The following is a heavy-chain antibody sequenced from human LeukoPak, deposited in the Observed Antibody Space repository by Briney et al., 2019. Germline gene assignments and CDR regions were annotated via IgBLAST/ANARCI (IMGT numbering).Heavy chain of an antibody. J-gene: IGHJ4*02. CDR3: ASGHGMGYGSGSYYY. V-gene: IGHV3-21*01. CDR1: GFTFSSYS. CDR2: ISSSSSYI. D-gene: IGHD3-10*01. Sequence: GGSLRLSCAASGFTFSSYSMNWVRQATGKGLEWVSSISSSSSYISYADSVKGRFTISRDNAKNSLYLQMNSLRAEDTAVYYCASGHGMGYGSGSYYYWGQGTLVTVSS.